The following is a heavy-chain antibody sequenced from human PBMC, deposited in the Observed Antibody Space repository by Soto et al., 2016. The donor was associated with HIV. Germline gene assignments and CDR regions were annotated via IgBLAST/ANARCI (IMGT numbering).Heavy chain of an antibody. V-gene: IGHV3-48*04. CDR2: ISRSGSTI. D-gene: IGHD6-19*01. Sequence: EVQLLESGGGLVQPGGSLRLSCAASGFVFSDYSLTWVRQAPGKGLEWVSYISRSGSTIYYADSVKGRFTISRDSAENSLYLQMDSLRADDTAVYYCARRKDSGWGPSSFDIVGPRDNGHRLF. CDR1: GFVFSDYS. J-gene: IGHJ3*02. CDR3: ARRKDSGWGPSSFDI.